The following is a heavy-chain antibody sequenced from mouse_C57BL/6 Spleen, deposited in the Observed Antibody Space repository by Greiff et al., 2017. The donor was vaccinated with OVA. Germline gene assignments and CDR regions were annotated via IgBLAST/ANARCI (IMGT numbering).Heavy chain of an antibody. V-gene: IGHV3-6*01. CDR3: ARNYYGSIYYFYY. J-gene: IGHJ2*01. D-gene: IGHD1-1*01. Sequence: EVKVEESGPGLVKPSQSLSLTCSVTGYSIPSGYYWNWHRQFPGNQLEWVGYISSDGSNNYNPSLNNRISITRDTAKNQFFLKLNSVTTEDTATYYGARNYYGSIYYFYYWGQGTTLTVSS. CDR1: GYSIPSGYY. CDR2: ISSDGSN.